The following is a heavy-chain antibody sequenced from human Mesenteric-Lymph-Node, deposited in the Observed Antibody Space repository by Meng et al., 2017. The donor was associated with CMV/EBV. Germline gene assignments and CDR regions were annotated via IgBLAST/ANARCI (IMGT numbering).Heavy chain of an antibody. CDR2: INNDGTFT. CDR1: GFTFSSYW. D-gene: IGHD6-6*01. Sequence: GESLKISCAASGFTFSSYWMHWVRQVPGKGLVWVSSINNDGTFTACADSVKGRFIISRDNSKNTLYLQLNDLRAEDTAIYYCAKSRSSSIYYGMDVWGQGTTVTVSS. J-gene: IGHJ6*02. CDR3: AKSRSSSIYYGMDV. V-gene: IGHV3-74*01.